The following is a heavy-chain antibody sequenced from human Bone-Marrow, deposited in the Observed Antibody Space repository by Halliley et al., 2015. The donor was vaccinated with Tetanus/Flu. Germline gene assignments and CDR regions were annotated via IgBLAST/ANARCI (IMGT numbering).Heavy chain of an antibody. CDR3: ARECHEALDI. CDR1: GDSVSAYY. J-gene: IGHJ3*02. V-gene: IGHV4-59*02. CDR2: FFHSGNT. Sequence: TLSLTCTVSGDSVSAYYWTWIRQSPGTRLERIAYFFHSGNTNYNPSLKSRVTVSVDTSKNQFSLRLSSVTAADTAVYCCARECHEALDIWGPGTMVPVSS.